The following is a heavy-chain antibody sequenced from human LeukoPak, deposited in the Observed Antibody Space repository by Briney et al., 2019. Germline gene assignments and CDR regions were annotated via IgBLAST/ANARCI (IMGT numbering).Heavy chain of an antibody. Sequence: NPGGSLRLSCAASGFTFSSYSMNWVRQAPGKGLEWVSSISSSSSYIYYADSVKGRFTISRDNAKNSLYLQMNSLRAEDTAVYYCARPQLDYDFWSGIYYWGQGTLVTVSS. J-gene: IGHJ4*02. CDR1: GFTFSSYS. CDR3: ARPQLDYDFWSGIYY. D-gene: IGHD3-3*01. CDR2: ISSSSSYI. V-gene: IGHV3-21*01.